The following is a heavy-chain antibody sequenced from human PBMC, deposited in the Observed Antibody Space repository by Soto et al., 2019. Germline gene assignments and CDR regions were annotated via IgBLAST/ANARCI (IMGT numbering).Heavy chain of an antibody. CDR3: ARQGVVAATRAFDI. Sequence: QLQLQESGPGLVKPSETLSLTCIVSGGSISSSSYYWGWIRQPPGKGLEWIGSIFYSGSTYNNPSLKRRVTISVDTSKTQFSLKLYSVTAADTAVYYGARQGVVAATRAFDIWGQGTMVSVSS. J-gene: IGHJ3*02. CDR1: GGSISSSSYY. D-gene: IGHD2-15*01. CDR2: IFYSGST. V-gene: IGHV4-39*01.